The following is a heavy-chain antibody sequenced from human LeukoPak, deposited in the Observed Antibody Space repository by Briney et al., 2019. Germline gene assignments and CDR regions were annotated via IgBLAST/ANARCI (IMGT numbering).Heavy chain of an antibody. D-gene: IGHD4-17*01. J-gene: IGHJ5*02. CDR3: AREKDYGDSRRLDP. CDR2: INTNGNT. V-gene: IGHV4-4*07. CDR1: SGSTSNYY. Sequence: SETLSLTCTVSSGSTSNYYWSWIRQPAGKGLEWIGRINTNGNTNYNPSLKGRVTISVDTTKTQVSLKLSSVTAADTAVYYCAREKDYGDSRRLDPWGQGTLVTVSS.